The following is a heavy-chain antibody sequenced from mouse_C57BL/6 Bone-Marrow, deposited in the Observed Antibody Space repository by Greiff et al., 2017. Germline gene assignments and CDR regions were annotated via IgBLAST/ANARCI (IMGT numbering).Heavy chain of an antibody. J-gene: IGHJ1*01. V-gene: IGHV3-6*01. CDR2: ISYDGSN. CDR1: GSSITSGYY. CDR3: ARGGTVVPSDWYFDV. D-gene: IGHD1-1*01. Sequence: EVKLMESGPGLVKPSPSLSLPCSVTGSSITSGYYWNWIRQFPGNKLEWMGYISYDGSNNYNPSLKKRISITRDTSKNQFFLKLNSVTTEDTATYYCARGGTVVPSDWYFDVWGAGTTVTVSS.